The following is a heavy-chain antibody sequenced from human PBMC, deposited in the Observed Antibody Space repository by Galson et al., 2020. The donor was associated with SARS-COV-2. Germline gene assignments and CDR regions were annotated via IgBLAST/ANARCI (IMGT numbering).Heavy chain of an antibody. Sequence: GGSLRLSCAASGFNFNTYAMSWVRRAPGKGLEWVSTISGNSDNTYYADFVKGRFSISRDTSKNTRVLQMDSLRVEDTAIYYCAKVKWESHSAGQPADHWGQGTLFTVSS. J-gene: IGHJ4*02. D-gene: IGHD1-26*01. V-gene: IGHV3-23*01. CDR2: ISGNSDNT. CDR1: GFNFNTYA. CDR3: AKVKWESHSAGQPADH.